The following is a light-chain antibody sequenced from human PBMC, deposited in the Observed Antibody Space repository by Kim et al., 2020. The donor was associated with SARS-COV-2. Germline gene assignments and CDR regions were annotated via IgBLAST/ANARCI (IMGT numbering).Light chain of an antibody. CDR3: QQYDTLWT. CDR1: HSINTY. Sequence: DIQMTQSPSSLAASVGDRVTITCRASHSINTYLNWYQQKPGQAPKLLIYDASNLERGVPSRFSGSGSGTDFTLTISSLQPEDYGTYYCQQYDTLWTFGQGTKVDI. J-gene: IGKJ1*01. CDR2: DAS. V-gene: IGKV1-33*01.